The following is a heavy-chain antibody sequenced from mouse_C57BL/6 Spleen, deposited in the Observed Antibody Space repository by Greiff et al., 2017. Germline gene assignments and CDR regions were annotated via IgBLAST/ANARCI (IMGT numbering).Heavy chain of an antibody. CDR3: ARPSSSFYFDY. D-gene: IGHD1-1*01. V-gene: IGHV5-17*01. Sequence: EVQGVASGGGLVKPGGSLKLSCAASGFTFSDYGMHWVRQAPEQGLEWVAYISRGSSTIYYADTVKGRFTISRDNAKNTLFLQMTSLRSEDTAMYYCARPSSSFYFDYWGQGTTLTVSS. CDR1: GFTFSDYG. J-gene: IGHJ2*01. CDR2: ISRGSSTI.